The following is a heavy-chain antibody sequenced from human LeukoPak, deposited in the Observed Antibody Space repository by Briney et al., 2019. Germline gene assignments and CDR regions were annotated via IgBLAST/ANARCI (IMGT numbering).Heavy chain of an antibody. Sequence: SETLSLTCTVSGGSISSYYWSWIRQPPGKGLEWIGYIYYSGSTNYNPSLKSRVTISVDTSKNQFSLKLSSVTAADTAVYYCASTPLIAVAGPYYFDYWGQGTLVTVSS. CDR2: IYYSGST. J-gene: IGHJ4*02. CDR1: GGSISSYY. V-gene: IGHV4-59*01. CDR3: ASTPLIAVAGPYYFDY. D-gene: IGHD6-19*01.